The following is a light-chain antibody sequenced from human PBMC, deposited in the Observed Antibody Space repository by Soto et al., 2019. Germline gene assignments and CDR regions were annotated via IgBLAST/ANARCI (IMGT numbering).Light chain of an antibody. CDR3: SSYMSTSRYV. V-gene: IGLV2-18*02. J-gene: IGLJ1*01. CDR2: EVI. Sequence: QSALTQPPSVSGSPGQSVTISCTGTSSGVGKYDRVSWYQQPPGTAPKLIIYEVINRPSGVPARFSGSKSGNTASLTISGLQAYDEADYYCSSYMSTSRYVFGLGPRSPS. CDR1: SSGVGKYDR.